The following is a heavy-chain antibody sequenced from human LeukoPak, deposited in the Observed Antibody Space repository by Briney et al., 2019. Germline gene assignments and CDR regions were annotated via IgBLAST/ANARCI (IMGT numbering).Heavy chain of an antibody. CDR3: AKPSRPYCSSTSCNDY. CDR2: ISSSGSTI. D-gene: IGHD2-2*01. Sequence: GGSVRLSCAASGFTFSSYEMNWVRQAPGKGLEWVSYISSSGSTIYYADSVKGRFTISRDNAKNSLYLQMNSLRAEDTAVYYCAKPSRPYCSSTSCNDYWGQGTLVTVSS. CDR1: GFTFSSYE. J-gene: IGHJ4*02. V-gene: IGHV3-48*03.